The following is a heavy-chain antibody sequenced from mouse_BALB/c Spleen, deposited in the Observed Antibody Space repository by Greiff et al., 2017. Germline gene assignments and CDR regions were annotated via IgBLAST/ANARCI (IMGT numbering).Heavy chain of an antibody. J-gene: IGHJ3*01. CDR2: ISSGSSTI. CDR1: GFTFSSFG. V-gene: IGHV5-17*02. D-gene: IGHD2-10*02. Sequence: EVQLVESGGGLVQPGGSRKLSCAASGFTFSSFGMHWVRQAPEKGLEWVAYISSGSSTIYYADTVKGRFTISRDNPKNTLFLQMTSLRSEDTAMYYCARDSIRPSYGKGFAYWGQGTLVTVSA. CDR3: ARDSIRPSYGKGFAY.